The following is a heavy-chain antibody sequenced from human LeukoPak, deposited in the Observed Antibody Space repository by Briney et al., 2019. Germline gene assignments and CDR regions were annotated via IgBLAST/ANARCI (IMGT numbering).Heavy chain of an antibody. CDR1: GGSFSGYY. D-gene: IGHD2-8*01. J-gene: IGHJ6*02. V-gene: IGHV4-34*01. CDR2: INHSGST. Sequence: PSETLSLTCAVYGGSFSGYYWSWIRQPPGKGLEWIGEINHSGSTNYNPSLKSRVTISVDTSKNQFSLKLSSVTAADTAVYYCARSSYCTNGVCYPLYYYYGMDVWGQGTTVTVSS. CDR3: ARSSYCTNGVCYPLYYYYGMDV.